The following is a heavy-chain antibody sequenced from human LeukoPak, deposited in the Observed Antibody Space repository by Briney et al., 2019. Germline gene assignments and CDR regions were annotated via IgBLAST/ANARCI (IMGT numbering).Heavy chain of an antibody. Sequence: SVKVSCKASGGTFSSYAISWVRQAPGQGLEWMGGIIPIFGTANYAQKFQGRVTMTRDISMSTAYMELSSLRSEDTAIYYCARGRMVRGITWWFEPWGEGTLVTVSS. V-gene: IGHV1-69*05. CDR2: IIPIFGTA. CDR1: GGTFSSYA. J-gene: IGHJ5*02. D-gene: IGHD3-10*01. CDR3: ARGRMVRGITWWFEP.